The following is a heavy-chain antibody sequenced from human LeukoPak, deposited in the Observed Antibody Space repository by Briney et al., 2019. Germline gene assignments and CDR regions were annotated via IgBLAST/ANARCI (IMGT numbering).Heavy chain of an antibody. CDR1: GYTFVDYG. V-gene: IGHV1-18*01. D-gene: IGHD2-21*01. J-gene: IGHJ4*02. CDR3: ARDRLGYCGYGSCLLFDN. CDR2: ISADIGNT. Sequence: ASVKVSCKASGYTFVDYGISSVRQAPGQGLEWMGWISADIGNTNYAQKFQGRVTMTRDRSTSTGYMELTSLTSDDTAVYYCARDRLGYCGYGSCLLFDNWGQGTLVTVSS.